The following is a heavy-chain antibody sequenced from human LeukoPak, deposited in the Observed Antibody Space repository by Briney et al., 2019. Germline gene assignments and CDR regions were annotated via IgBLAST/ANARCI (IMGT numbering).Heavy chain of an antibody. Sequence: SETLSLTCAVYGGSFSGYYWSWIRQPPGKGLEWIGEINHSGSTNCNPSLKSRVTISVDTSKNQFSLKLSSVTAADTAVYYCARDAATAARPDFDYWGQGTLVTVSS. J-gene: IGHJ4*02. CDR3: ARDAATAARPDFDY. V-gene: IGHV4-34*01. CDR1: GGSFSGYY. CDR2: INHSGST. D-gene: IGHD6-6*01.